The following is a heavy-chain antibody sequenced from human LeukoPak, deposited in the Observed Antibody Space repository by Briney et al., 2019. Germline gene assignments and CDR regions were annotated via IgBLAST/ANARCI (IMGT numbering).Heavy chain of an antibody. V-gene: IGHV3-23*01. Sequence: GGSLRLSCAASGFTFSSYAMSWVRQAPGKGLEWVSAISGSGGSTYYADSVKGRFTISRDNSKNTLYLQMNSLRAGDTAVYYCAKDQRGGVLRSYWGQGTLVTVSS. CDR1: GFTFSSYA. CDR2: ISGSGGST. J-gene: IGHJ4*02. CDR3: AKDQRGGVLRSY. D-gene: IGHD4/OR15-4a*01.